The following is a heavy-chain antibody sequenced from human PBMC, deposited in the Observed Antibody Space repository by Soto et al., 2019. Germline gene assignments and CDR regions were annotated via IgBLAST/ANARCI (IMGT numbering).Heavy chain of an antibody. V-gene: IGHV4-61*01. Sequence: SETLSLTCTVSGGSVSSGSYYWSWIRQPPGKGLEWIGYISYSGSTNYNPSLKSRVTISVDTSKNQFSLKLSSVTAADTAVYYCARDLGSSFWFDPWGKGTLVTVS. CDR2: ISYSGST. CDR1: GGSVSSGSYY. CDR3: ARDLGSSFWFDP. D-gene: IGHD6-13*01. J-gene: IGHJ5*02.